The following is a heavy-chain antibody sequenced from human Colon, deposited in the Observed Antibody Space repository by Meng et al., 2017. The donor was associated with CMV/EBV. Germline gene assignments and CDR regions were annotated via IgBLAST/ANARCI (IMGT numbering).Heavy chain of an antibody. J-gene: IGHJ4*02. V-gene: IGHV7-4-1*02. D-gene: IGHD2-15*01. CDR1: AHPFSTHN. CDR2: INPTSGHP. Sequence: CHSSAHPFSTHNINCVRPPPGQRLECMGYINPTSGHPTYVQGFTGRFVFSLDTSVSTASLQISSLKPDDTALYYCATGSLVAHSKAYWGQGTLVTVSS. CDR3: ATGSLVAHSKAY.